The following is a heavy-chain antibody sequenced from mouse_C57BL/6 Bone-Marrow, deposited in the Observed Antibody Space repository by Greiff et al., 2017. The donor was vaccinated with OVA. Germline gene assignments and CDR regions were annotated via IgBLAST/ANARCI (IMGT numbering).Heavy chain of an antibody. CDR2: INPNNGGT. J-gene: IGHJ4*01. CDR3: ARPPLITTVVHAMDY. CDR1: GYTFTDYY. V-gene: IGHV1-26*01. D-gene: IGHD1-1*01. Sequence: EVQLQQSGPELVKPGASVKISCKASGYTFTDYYMNWVKQSHGKSLEWIGDINPNNGGTSYNQKFKGKATLTVDKSSSTAYMELRSLTSEDSAVYYCARPPLITTVVHAMDYWGQGTSVTVSS.